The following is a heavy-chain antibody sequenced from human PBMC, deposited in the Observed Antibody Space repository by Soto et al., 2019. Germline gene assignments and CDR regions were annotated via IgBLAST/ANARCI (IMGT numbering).Heavy chain of an antibody. CDR2: INHSGST. CDR1: GGSFSGYY. CDR3: ARGTIFGVVISEWFDP. D-gene: IGHD3-3*01. V-gene: IGHV4-34*01. Sequence: SETLSLTCAVYGGSFSGYYWSWIRQPPGKGLEWIGEINHSGSTNYNPSLKSRVTISVDTSKNQFSLKLSSVTAADTAVYYCARGTIFGVVISEWFDPWGQGTLVTVSS. J-gene: IGHJ5*02.